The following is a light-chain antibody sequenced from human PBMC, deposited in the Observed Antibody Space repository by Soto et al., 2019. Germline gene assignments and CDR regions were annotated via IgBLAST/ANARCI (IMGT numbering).Light chain of an antibody. CDR2: DAS. V-gene: IGKV1-5*01. CDR3: QQYSSYPYT. Sequence: DIQLTQSPSTLSASVGDRVTITCRASQSLNIYLAWYQQKPGKAPKLLIYDASSLERGVPSRFSGSGSGTEFTLTISSLQPDDFATYYCQQYSSYPYTFGQGTKLEIQ. CDR1: QSLNIY. J-gene: IGKJ2*01.